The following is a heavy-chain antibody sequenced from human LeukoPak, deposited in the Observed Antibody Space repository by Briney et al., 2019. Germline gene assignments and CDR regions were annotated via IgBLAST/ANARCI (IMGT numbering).Heavy chain of an antibody. CDR2: IKQDGSEK. CDR3: ARDRRSSSSWYHNWFDP. D-gene: IGHD6-13*01. Sequence: GGSLRLSCAASGFTFSSYGMSWVRQAPGKGLEWVANIKQDGSEKYYVDSVKGRVTISRDNAKNSLYLQMNSLRAEDTAVYYCARDRRSSSSWYHNWFDPWGQGTLVTVSS. V-gene: IGHV3-7*01. J-gene: IGHJ5*02. CDR1: GFTFSSYG.